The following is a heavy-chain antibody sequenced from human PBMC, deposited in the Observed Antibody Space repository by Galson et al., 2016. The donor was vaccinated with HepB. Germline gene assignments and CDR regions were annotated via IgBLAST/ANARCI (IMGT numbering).Heavy chain of an antibody. D-gene: IGHD2-15*01. CDR2: IYYSGST. CDR1: GGSISSSNSY. CDR3: ARQIVVVVAATRGVDWFDP. J-gene: IGHJ5*02. V-gene: IGHV4-39*01. Sequence: SETLSLTCTVSGGSISSSNSYWGWIRQPPGKGLEWIGSIYYSGSTYYNPSLKSRVTMSVDTSKNQFSLKLNSVTAADTAVYYCARQIVVVVAATRGVDWFDPWGQGTLVTVSP.